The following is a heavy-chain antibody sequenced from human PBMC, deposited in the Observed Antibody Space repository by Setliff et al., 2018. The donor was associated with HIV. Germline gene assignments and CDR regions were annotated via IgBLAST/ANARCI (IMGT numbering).Heavy chain of an antibody. J-gene: IGHJ5*02. D-gene: IGHD1-1*01. CDR2: INTSGST. V-gene: IGHV4-61*02. CDR1: NGSISSGTFY. Sequence: SETLSLTCTVSNGSISSGTFYWNWIRQPAGKGLEWIGRINTSGSTNYNPSLKSRVTISMDSSQNQFSLTLTSVTAADTAVYYCARSRTILSFDPWGQGAQVTAPQ. CDR3: ARSRTILSFDP.